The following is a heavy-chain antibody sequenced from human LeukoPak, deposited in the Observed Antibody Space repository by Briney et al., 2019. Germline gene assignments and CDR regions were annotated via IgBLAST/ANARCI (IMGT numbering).Heavy chain of an antibody. CDR3: AKDRSIGTYYTFDH. V-gene: IGHV3-21*04. D-gene: IGHD1-26*01. Sequence: GGSLRLSCAASGFTFSSYSMNWVRQAPGKGLEWVSSISSSSSNIYYADSVKGRFTISRDNAKNLLYLQMSRLTAADTAVYYCAKDRSIGTYYTFDHWGQGTLVTVSS. CDR1: GFTFSSYS. CDR2: ISSSSSNI. J-gene: IGHJ4*02.